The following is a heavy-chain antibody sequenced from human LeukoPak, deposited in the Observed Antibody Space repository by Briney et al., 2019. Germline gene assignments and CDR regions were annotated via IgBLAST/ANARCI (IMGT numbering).Heavy chain of an antibody. D-gene: IGHD3-9*01. J-gene: IGHJ6*02. CDR1: GFTFSSYS. CDR3: ARDGGRVYYDILTGYYQQPYYYYGMDV. V-gene: IGHV3-21*01. CDR2: ISSSSSYI. Sequence: GGSLRLSCAASGFTFSSYSMNWVRQAPGKGLERVSSISSSSSYIYYADSVKGRFTISRDNAENSLYLQMNSLRAEDTAVYYCARDGGRVYYDILTGYYQQPYYYYGMDVWGQGTTVTVSS.